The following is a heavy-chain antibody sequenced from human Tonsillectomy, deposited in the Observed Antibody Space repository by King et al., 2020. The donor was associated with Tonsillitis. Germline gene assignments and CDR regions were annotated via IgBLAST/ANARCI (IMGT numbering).Heavy chain of an antibody. J-gene: IGHJ3*01. CDR1: GFTFNNHA. CDR3: ATQAMFSGVFLWDGFDL. CDR2: ISYDGAET. V-gene: IGHV3-30-3*02. Sequence: VQLVESGGGVVQPGRSLRLSCVASGFTFNNHAMNWVRQAPGKGLEWLALISYDGAETYYADSVKGRFTVSRDNSKNNLFLKMNSLRSEDTSLYYCATQAMFSGVFLWDGFDLWGKGTMVTVS. D-gene: IGHD1-26*01.